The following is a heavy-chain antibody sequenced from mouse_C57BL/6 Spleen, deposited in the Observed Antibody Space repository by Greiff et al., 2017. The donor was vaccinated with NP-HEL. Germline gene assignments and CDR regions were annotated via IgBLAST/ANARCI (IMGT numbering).Heavy chain of an antibody. D-gene: IGHD1-1*01. CDR1: GYTFTSYW. Sequence: QVQLKQPGAELVKPGASVKMSCKASGYTFTSYWITWVKQRPGQGLEWIGDIYPGSGSTNYNEKFKSKATLTVDTSSSTAYMQLSSLTSEDSAVYYCARGDYYGSSDWYFDVWGTGTTVTVSS. CDR3: ARGDYYGSSDWYFDV. V-gene: IGHV1-55*01. J-gene: IGHJ1*03. CDR2: IYPGSGST.